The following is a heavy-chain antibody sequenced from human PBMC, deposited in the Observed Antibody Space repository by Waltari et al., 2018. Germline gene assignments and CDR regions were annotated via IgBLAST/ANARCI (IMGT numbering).Heavy chain of an antibody. CDR1: GGTFGTYA. CDR2: VIPIFGTP. V-gene: IGHV1-69*12. J-gene: IGHJ3*02. CDR3: AKREIGYAFDI. Sequence: QVQLVQSGAEVKQPGSSVQASCKASGGTFGTYAITWVRRAPGQGLEWMGGVIPIFGTPNYAPKFQGRVTVSADPSTSTAYLEVRRLISEDTAVYYCAKREIGYAFDIWGHGTMVTVSS. D-gene: IGHD1-26*01.